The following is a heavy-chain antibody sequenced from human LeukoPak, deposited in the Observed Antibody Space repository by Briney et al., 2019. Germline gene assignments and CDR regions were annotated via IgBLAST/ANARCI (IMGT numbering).Heavy chain of an antibody. CDR2: IYSGGST. D-gene: IGHD1-26*01. Sequence: GGSLRLCCAAYGFTVSSNYMSWVRQAPGKGLERVSVIYSGGSTYYADSVKGRFTISRDNSKNTLYLQMNSLRAEDTAVYYCARDRYSGSLDAFDIWGQGTMVTVSS. V-gene: IGHV3-66*01. CDR1: GFTVSSNY. J-gene: IGHJ3*02. CDR3: ARDRYSGSLDAFDI.